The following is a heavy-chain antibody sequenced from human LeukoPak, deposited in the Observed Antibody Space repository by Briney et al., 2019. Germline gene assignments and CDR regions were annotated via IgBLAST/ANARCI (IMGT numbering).Heavy chain of an antibody. CDR1: GYSVSSAYF. D-gene: IGHD4-23*01. J-gene: IGHJ4*02. Sequence: SETLSLTCAVSGYSVSSAYFWAWVRQPPGKGLEWIGSVFPGLSTDHNSSLKSRVTISVDTSKNHFSLRLTSVTAADTAVYYCAGMTSVIKGRRFDSWGQGTLVTVSS. CDR3: AGMTSVIKGRRFDS. V-gene: IGHV4-38-2*01. CDR2: VFPGLST.